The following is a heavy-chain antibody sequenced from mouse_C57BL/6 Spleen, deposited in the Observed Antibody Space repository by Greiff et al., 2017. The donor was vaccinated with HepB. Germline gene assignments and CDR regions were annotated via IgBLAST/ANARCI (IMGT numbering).Heavy chain of an antibody. CDR2: INPSSGYT. D-gene: IGHD2-5*01. V-gene: IGHV1-4*01. J-gene: IGHJ4*01. Sequence: VHLVESGAELARPGASVKMSCKASGYTFTSYTMHWVKQRPGQGLEWIGYINPSSGYTKYNQKFKDKATLTADKSSSTAYMQLSSLTSEDSAVYYCASSNYGYYAMDYWGQGTSVTVSS. CDR1: GYTFTSYT. CDR3: ASSNYGYYAMDY.